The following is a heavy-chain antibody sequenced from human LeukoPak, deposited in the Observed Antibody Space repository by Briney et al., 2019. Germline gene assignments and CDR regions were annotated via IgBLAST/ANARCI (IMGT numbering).Heavy chain of an antibody. CDR1: GFTFSSYE. CDR2: ISSSGSTI. D-gene: IGHD3-3*01. Sequence: QPGGSLRLSCAASGFTFSSYEMNWVRQAPGKGLEWVSYISSSGSTIYYADSVKGRFTISRDNAKNSLYLQMNSLRAEDTAVYYCANPLNHDFWSGYYPRFDYWGQGTLVTVSS. V-gene: IGHV3-48*03. J-gene: IGHJ4*02. CDR3: ANPLNHDFWSGYYPRFDY.